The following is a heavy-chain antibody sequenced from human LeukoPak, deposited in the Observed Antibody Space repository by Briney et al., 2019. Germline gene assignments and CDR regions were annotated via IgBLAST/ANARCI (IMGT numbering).Heavy chain of an antibody. Sequence: GGSLRLSCAASGFSLSSYSMDWFRQTPGKGLEWISYISSSSSTVYYADSVEGRFTISRDNARSSLYLQMDSLRAEDTAVYFCAREIIGGASFLDYWGQGTLVTVSS. CDR3: AREIIGGASFLDY. D-gene: IGHD1-26*01. J-gene: IGHJ4*02. CDR2: ISSSSSTV. CDR1: GFSLSSYS. V-gene: IGHV3-48*04.